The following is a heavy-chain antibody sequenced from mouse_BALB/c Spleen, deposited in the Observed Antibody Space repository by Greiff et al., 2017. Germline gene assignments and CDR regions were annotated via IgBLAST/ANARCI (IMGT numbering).Heavy chain of an antibody. D-gene: IGHD1-2*01. CDR2: ISSGGGST. CDR3: ATTATGAMDY. J-gene: IGHJ4*01. Sequence: EVKVVESGGGLVKPGGSLKLSCAASGFAFSSYDMSWVRQTPEKRLEWVAYISSGGGSTYYPDTVKGRFTISRDNAKNTLYLQMSSLKSEDTAMYYCATTATGAMDYWGQGTSVTVSS. V-gene: IGHV5-12-1*01. CDR1: GFAFSSYD.